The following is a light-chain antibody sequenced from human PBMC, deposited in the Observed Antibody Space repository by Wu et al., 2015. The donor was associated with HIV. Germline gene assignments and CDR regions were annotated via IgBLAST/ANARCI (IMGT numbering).Light chain of an antibody. CDR1: QSVASF. CDR3: QQYGSSPRT. CDR2: DAS. Sequence: EIVLTQFPATLSLSPGERATLSCRASQSVASFLAWYQQKPGQAPRLLIYDASNRATGIPARFSGSGSGTDFTLTISSLEPEDFAVYYCQQYGSSPRTFGQGTKVE. J-gene: IGKJ1*01. V-gene: IGKV3-11*01.